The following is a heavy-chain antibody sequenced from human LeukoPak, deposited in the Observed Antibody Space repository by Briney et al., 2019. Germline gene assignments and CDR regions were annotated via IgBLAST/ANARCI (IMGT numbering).Heavy chain of an antibody. CDR2: ISSSSNTI. D-gene: IGHD3-10*01. Sequence: PGGSLRLSCAASGFTFRSYSMNWVRQAPGKGLEWVSYISSSSNTIYYADSVKGRFTISRGNAKNSVYLQMNSLRDEDTAVYYCARDRSSGFQGTFDYWGQGTLVTVSS. CDR1: GFTFRSYS. J-gene: IGHJ4*02. CDR3: ARDRSSGFQGTFDY. V-gene: IGHV3-48*02.